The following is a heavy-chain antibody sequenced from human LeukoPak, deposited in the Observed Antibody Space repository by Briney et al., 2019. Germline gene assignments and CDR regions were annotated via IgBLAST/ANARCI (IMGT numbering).Heavy chain of an antibody. V-gene: IGHV4-34*01. J-gene: IGHJ6*04. CDR3: ARERKKWMDV. CDR1: GGSFSGYY. CDR2: INHSGST. D-gene: IGHD2-8*01. Sequence: SETLSLTCAVYGGSFSGYYWSWIRQPPGKGLEWIGEINHSGSTNYNPSLKSRVTISADTSKNQFSLKLSSVTAADTAVYYCARERKKWMDVWGKGTTVTVSS.